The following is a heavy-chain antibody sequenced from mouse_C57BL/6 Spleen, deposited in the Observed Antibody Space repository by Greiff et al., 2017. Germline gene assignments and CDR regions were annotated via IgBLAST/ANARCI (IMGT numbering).Heavy chain of an antibody. J-gene: IGHJ1*03. V-gene: IGHV5-17*01. D-gene: IGHD1-1*01. Sequence: EVQLLQSGGGLVKPGASLKLSCAASGFTFSDYGMHWVRQAPEKGLEWVAYISRGSSTNYYADTVKGRFTISRDNATTTLYLQMTSLRSEDTAMYYCASGEDTTKNDWYFDVWGTGTTVTVSS. CDR2: ISRGSSTN. CDR1: GFTFSDYG. CDR3: ASGEDTTKNDWYFDV.